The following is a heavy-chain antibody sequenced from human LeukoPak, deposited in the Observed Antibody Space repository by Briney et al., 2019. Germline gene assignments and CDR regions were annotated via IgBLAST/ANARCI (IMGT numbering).Heavy chain of an antibody. CDR2: ISSSSSYI. D-gene: IGHD3-10*01. J-gene: IGHJ4*02. Sequence: GGSLRLSCAASGFTFSSYSMNWVRQAAGKGVEWVASISSSSSYIYYADSVKGRFTISRDNAKNSLYLQMNSLRAEDTAVYYCARVIGSGSFYITLDYWGQGTLVTVSS. V-gene: IGHV3-21*01. CDR1: GFTFSSYS. CDR3: ARVIGSGSFYITLDY.